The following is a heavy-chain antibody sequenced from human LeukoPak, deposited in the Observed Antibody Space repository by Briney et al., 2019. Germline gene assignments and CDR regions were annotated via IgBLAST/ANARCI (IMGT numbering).Heavy chain of an antibody. Sequence: SETLSLTCTVSGGSNSSYYWSWIRQPPGKGLEWIGYIYYSGSTNYNPSLKSRVTISVDTSKNQFSLKLSSVTAADTAVYYCARDRSPGYSIRVLRWFDPWGQGTLVTVSS. D-gene: IGHD6-13*01. CDR1: GGSNSSYY. J-gene: IGHJ5*02. V-gene: IGHV4-59*01. CDR3: ARDRSPGYSIRVLRWFDP. CDR2: IYYSGST.